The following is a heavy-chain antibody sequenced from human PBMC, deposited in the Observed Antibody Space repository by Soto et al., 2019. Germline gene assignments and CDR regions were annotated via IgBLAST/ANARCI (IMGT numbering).Heavy chain of an antibody. CDR3: ARDEADYVWGSYRFKY. CDR2: INPKSGGT. J-gene: IGHJ4*02. D-gene: IGHD3-16*02. Sequence: ASVKVSCKTSGYTFTGHRIHWVRQAPGRGLDWMGWINPKSGGTKYVEKFQGRVTLTRDTSISTAYMELTSLRSDDTAVYFCARDEADYVWGSYRFKYWGLGTLVTVSS. V-gene: IGHV1-2*02. CDR1: GYTFTGHR.